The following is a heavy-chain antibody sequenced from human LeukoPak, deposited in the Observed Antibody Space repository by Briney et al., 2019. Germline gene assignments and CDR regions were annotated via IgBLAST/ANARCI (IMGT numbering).Heavy chain of an antibody. Sequence: GGSLRLSCAASGLTFSSYAMSWVRQAPGKGLEWVSAISGSGGSTYYADSVKGRFTISRDNSKNTLYLQMNSLRAEDTAVYYCAKDRRVRGVIDNNWFDPWGQGTLVTVSS. CDR3: AKDRRVRGVIDNNWFDP. CDR2: ISGSGGST. CDR1: GLTFSSYA. D-gene: IGHD3-10*01. V-gene: IGHV3-23*01. J-gene: IGHJ5*02.